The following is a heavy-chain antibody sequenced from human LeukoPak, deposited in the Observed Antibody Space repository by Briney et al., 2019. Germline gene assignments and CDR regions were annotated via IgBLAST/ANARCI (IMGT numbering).Heavy chain of an antibody. CDR3: ARGMRYFGYSYGDY. J-gene: IGHJ4*02. D-gene: IGHD5-18*01. Sequence: ASVKVSCKASGYTFTSYDINWVRQATGQGHEWMGWMNPNSGNTGYAQKFQGRVTMTRNTSISTAYMELSSLRSEDTAVYYCARGMRYFGYSYGDYWGQGTLVTVSS. CDR1: GYTFTSYD. V-gene: IGHV1-8*01. CDR2: MNPNSGNT.